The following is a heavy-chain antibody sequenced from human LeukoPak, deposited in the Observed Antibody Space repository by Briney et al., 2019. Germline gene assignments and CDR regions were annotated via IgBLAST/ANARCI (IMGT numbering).Heavy chain of an antibody. CDR3: ARYYDFRDAFDI. V-gene: IGHV3-74*01. J-gene: IGHJ3*02. D-gene: IGHD3-3*01. CDR1: GLSISSYW. Sequence: GGSLRLSCAASGLSISSYWMHWVRQAPGKGLVWVSRINSDGSSKSYADSVKGRFTISRDNAKNTLYLQVNSLRAEDTAVYYCARYYDFRDAFDIWGQGTMVTVSS. CDR2: INSDGSSK.